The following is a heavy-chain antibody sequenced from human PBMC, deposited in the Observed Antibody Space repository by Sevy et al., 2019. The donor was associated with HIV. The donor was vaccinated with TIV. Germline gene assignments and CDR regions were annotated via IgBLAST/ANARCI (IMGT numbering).Heavy chain of an antibody. V-gene: IGHV3-30*07. Sequence: GGSLRLSCAASGFTFSSSAMHWVRQAPGKGLEWVAFISFDEDDKYYSDSVKGRFTISRDNAKNSLYLQMNSLRDEDTAVYYCARDFGFGELIFYYYGMDVWGQGTTVTVSS. CDR3: ARDFGFGELIFYYYGMDV. CDR1: GFTFSSSA. D-gene: IGHD3-10*01. J-gene: IGHJ6*02. CDR2: ISFDEDDK.